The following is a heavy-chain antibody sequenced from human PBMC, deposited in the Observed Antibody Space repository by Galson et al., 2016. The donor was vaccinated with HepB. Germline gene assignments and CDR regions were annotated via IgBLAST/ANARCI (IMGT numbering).Heavy chain of an antibody. V-gene: IGHV3-23*01. CDR3: GKHGGFDY. CDR2: IRRRGDAT. J-gene: IGHJ4*02. Sequence: SLRLSGAASGFSFSNSGMSWVRQAPGRGLEWGSGIRRRGDATHYADFVKGRFTIPRDNSKNTLYLYMNNLTAGDTAIYYCGKHGGFDYWGQGALVTVSS. D-gene: IGHD3-16*01. CDR1: GFSFSNSG.